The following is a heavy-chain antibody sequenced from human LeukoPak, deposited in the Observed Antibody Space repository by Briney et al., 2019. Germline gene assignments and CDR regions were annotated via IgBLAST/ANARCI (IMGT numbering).Heavy chain of an antibody. CDR1: GGSISSGDYY. CDR3: ARVGYYYGSGSYSHGHPYFDY. Sequence: SETLSLTCTVSGGSISSGDYYWSWIRQPPGKVLEWIGYIYYSGSTYYNPSLKNRVTISVDTSKNQFSLKLSSVTAADTAVYYCARVGYYYGSGSYSHGHPYFDYWGQGTLVTVSS. D-gene: IGHD3-10*01. J-gene: IGHJ4*02. CDR2: IYYSGST. V-gene: IGHV4-30-4*01.